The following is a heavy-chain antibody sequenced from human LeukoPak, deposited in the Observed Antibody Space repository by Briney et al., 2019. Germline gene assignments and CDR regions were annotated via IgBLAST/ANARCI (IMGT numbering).Heavy chain of an antibody. CDR3: ARGGALDI. V-gene: IGHV3-53*01. CDR2: ISNGGNT. J-gene: IGHJ3*02. CDR1: GFTFSAYC. D-gene: IGHD4/OR15-4a*01. Sequence: GGSMRLSCAASGFTFSAYCMSWVRQAPGKGLEWVSLISNGGNTYYEDSVKGRFTISRDISQNMLYLQMNSLRAEDTAVYYCARGGALDIWGQGTMVIVS.